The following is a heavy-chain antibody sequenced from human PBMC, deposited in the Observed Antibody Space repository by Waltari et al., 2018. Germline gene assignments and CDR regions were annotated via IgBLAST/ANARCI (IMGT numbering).Heavy chain of an antibody. Sequence: QLQLQESGPGLVKPSETLSLTCPVSGGSISSSSYYWGGIRQPPGKGLEWIGSIYYSGSTYYNPSLKSRVTISVDTSKNQFSLKLSSVTAADTAVYYCARHVQQLGAWGQGTMVTVSS. D-gene: IGHD6-13*01. CDR2: IYYSGST. CDR3: ARHVQQLGA. V-gene: IGHV4-39*07. CDR1: GGSISSSSYY. J-gene: IGHJ3*01.